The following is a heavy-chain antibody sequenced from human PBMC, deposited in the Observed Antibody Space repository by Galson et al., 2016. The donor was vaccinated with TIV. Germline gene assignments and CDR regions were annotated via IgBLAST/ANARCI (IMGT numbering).Heavy chain of an antibody. CDR3: ARAPTPRGYDYSLTV. D-gene: IGHD5-12*01. CDR2: INPNSGGS. CDR1: GYMFIAYY. V-gene: IGHV1-2*06. J-gene: IGHJ6*02. Sequence: SVKVSCKASGYMFIAYYIHWVRQAPGHGLEWMGRINPNSGGSNSAQKFQGRATMTSDTSISTAYMELSGLTSVTAADTAVYYCARAPTPRGYDYSLTVWGRGTTVTVSS.